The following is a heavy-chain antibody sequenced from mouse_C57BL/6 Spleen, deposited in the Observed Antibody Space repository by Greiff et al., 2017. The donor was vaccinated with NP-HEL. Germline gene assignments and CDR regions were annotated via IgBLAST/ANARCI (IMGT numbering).Heavy chain of an antibody. CDR3: ARSLLLRYFDY. D-gene: IGHD1-1*01. J-gene: IGHJ2*01. CDR2: IFPGSGST. V-gene: IGHV1-75*01. CDR1: GYTFTDYY. Sequence: QVHVKQSGPELVKPGASVKISCKASGYTFTDYYINWVKQRPGQGLEWIGWIFPGSGSTYYNEKFKGKATLTVDKSSSTAYMLLSSLTSEDSAVYFCARSLLLRYFDYWGQGTTLTVSS.